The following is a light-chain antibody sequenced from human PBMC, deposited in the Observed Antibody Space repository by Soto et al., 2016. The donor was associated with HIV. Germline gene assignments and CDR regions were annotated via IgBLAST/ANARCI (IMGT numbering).Light chain of an antibody. J-gene: IGKJ3*01. V-gene: IGKV1-12*01. CDR2: TAS. CDR1: QGITKY. Sequence: DIQMTQSPSALSASVGDRVTITCRASQGITKYLAWFQQKPGKAPKRLIYTASSLQSGVPSRFSGSASGGTGTDFTLTIDSLQPEDFATYYCQQTDSFPFTFGPGTKVNV. CDR3: QQTDSFPFT.